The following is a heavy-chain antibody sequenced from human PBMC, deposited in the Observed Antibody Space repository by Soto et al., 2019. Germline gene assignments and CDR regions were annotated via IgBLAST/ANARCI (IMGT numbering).Heavy chain of an antibody. V-gene: IGHV1-2*04. Sequence: ASVKVSCKASGYTFTGYYMHWVRQAPGQGLEWMGWINPNSGGTNYAQKFQGWVTMTRDTSISTAYMELRSPRSDDTAVYYCARDCSSTSCYFFYYYYGMDVWGQRTTVTVSS. CDR2: INPNSGGT. CDR1: GYTFTGYY. D-gene: IGHD2-2*01. CDR3: ARDCSSTSCYFFYYYYGMDV. J-gene: IGHJ6*02.